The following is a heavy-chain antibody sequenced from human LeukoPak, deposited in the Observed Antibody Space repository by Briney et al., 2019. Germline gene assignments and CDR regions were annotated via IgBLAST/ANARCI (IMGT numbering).Heavy chain of an antibody. Sequence: GGSLRLSCAASGFTFSSYEMNWVRQAPGKGLGWVSFISSSGNTIYYADSVKGRFTISRDNSKNTVYLQMNSLRAEDTAVYYCARESSGWLQLFDYWGQGTLVTVSS. CDR1: GFTFSSYE. V-gene: IGHV3-48*03. CDR2: ISSSGNTI. CDR3: ARESSGWLQLFDY. J-gene: IGHJ4*02. D-gene: IGHD5-24*01.